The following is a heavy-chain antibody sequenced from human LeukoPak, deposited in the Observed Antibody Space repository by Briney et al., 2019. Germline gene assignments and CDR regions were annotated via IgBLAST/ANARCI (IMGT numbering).Heavy chain of an antibody. CDR2: IESSGTT. J-gene: IGHJ4*02. CDR3: ARHGGAYSFDF. D-gene: IGHD2-15*01. V-gene: IGHV4-59*08. CDR1: GGSISSYF. Sequence: SETLSLTSSVSGGSISSYFCSWIRQPPGKGLEWIGYIESSGTTYYNPSLKSRVTISVDTSKNQFSLKVNSVTAADTAVYYCARHGGAYSFDFWGQGTLVTVSS.